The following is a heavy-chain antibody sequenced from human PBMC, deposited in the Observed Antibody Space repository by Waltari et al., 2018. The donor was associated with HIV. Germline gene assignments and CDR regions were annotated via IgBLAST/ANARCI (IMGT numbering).Heavy chain of an antibody. CDR2: IYSGGST. D-gene: IGHD3-22*01. CDR1: GFTVSLNY. J-gene: IGHJ4*02. CDR3: ARASYDSSGLNY. Sequence: EVQLVESGGGLIQPGGSLRLSCAASGFTVSLNYTSWVRQAPGKGLEWVSVIYSGGSTYYADSVKGRFTISRDNSKNTLYLQMNSLRAEDTAVYYCARASYDSSGLNYWGQGTLVTVSS. V-gene: IGHV3-53*01.